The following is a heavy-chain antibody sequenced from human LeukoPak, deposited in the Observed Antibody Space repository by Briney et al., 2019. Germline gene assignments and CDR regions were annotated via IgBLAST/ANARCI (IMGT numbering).Heavy chain of an antibody. CDR1: GGSFSGYY. CDR2: INHSGST. D-gene: IGHD3-16*02. J-gene: IGHJ3*02. V-gene: IGHV4-34*01. CDR3: ARERLQPYDYIWGSYRYTGHDAFDI. Sequence: SETLSLTCAVYGGSFSGYYWSWIRLPPGKGLEWIGEINHSGSTNYNPSLKSRVTISVDTSKNQFSLKLSSVTAADTAVYYCARERLQPYDYIWGSYRYTGHDAFDIWGQGTMVTVSS.